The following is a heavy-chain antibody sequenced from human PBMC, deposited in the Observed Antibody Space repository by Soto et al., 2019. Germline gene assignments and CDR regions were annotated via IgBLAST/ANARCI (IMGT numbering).Heavy chain of an antibody. CDR1: GDSVSSNSAA. V-gene: IGHV6-1*01. J-gene: IGHJ5*02. Sequence: SQTLSLTCAISGDSVSSNSAAWNWIRQSPSRGLEWLGRTYYRSKWYNDYAVSVKSRITINPDHTKNQFSLQLNSVTPEDTAVYYCARDLNIAVAGVKNRYNWFDPWGQGTLVTVSS. D-gene: IGHD6-19*01. CDR2: TYYRSKWYN. CDR3: ARDLNIAVAGVKNRYNWFDP.